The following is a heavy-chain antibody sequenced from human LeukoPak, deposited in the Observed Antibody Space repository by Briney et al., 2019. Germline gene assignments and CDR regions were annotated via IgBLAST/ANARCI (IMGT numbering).Heavy chain of an antibody. CDR2: ISAYNGNK. J-gene: IGHJ4*02. V-gene: IGHV1-18*01. Sequence: ASVTVSCRSSGYTFTTYGITWVRQAPGQGLEWMGWISAYNGNKNYAQKLQGRVTMTTDTSTSTAYMELRSLRSDDTAMYYCARDRMDTGTYFDYWGQGTLVTVSS. CDR3: ARDRMDTGTYFDY. CDR1: GYTFTTYG. D-gene: IGHD5-18*01.